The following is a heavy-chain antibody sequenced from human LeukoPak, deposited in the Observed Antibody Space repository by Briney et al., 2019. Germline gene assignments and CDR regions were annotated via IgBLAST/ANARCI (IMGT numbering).Heavy chain of an antibody. Sequence: PSETLSLTCAVSGYSISSGYYWGWIRQPPGKGLEWIGSIYHSGSTHYNPSLKSRVTISVDTSKNQFSLKLSSVTAADTAVYYCARDQHPRARGDYWGQGTLVTVSS. J-gene: IGHJ4*02. CDR1: GYSISSGYY. D-gene: IGHD5-12*01. CDR3: ARDQHPRARGDY. V-gene: IGHV4-38-2*02. CDR2: IYHSGST.